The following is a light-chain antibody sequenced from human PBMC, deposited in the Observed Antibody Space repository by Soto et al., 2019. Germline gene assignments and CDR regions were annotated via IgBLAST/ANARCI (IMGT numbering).Light chain of an antibody. CDR2: DTS. CDR3: QQYQNSPRT. V-gene: IGKV3-20*01. Sequence: ETVLTQSPGTLSLSPGERATVSCRASQSVGGNSLAWYQQRPGQAPRLLIYDTSKRATGIPDRFSGSGSGTDFTLTISRLEPADFAVYYCQQYQNSPRTLGQRTKVEIK. J-gene: IGKJ1*01. CDR1: QSVGGNS.